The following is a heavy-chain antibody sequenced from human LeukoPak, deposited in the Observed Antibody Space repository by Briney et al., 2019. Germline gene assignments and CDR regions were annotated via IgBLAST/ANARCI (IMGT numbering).Heavy chain of an antibody. Sequence: SETPSLTCAVYGGSFSGYYWSWIRQHPGKGLEWIGEINHSGSTNYNPSLKSRVTISVDTSKNQFSLKLSSVTAADTAVYYCARDKYYYDSSGPDAFDIWGQGTMVTVSS. D-gene: IGHD3-22*01. CDR1: GGSFSGYY. V-gene: IGHV4-34*01. CDR2: INHSGST. J-gene: IGHJ3*02. CDR3: ARDKYYYDSSGPDAFDI.